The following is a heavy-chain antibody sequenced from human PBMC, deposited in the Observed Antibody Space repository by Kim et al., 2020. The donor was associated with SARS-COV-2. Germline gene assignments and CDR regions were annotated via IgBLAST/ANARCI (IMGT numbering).Heavy chain of an antibody. CDR1: GYTFTGYY. V-gene: IGHV1-2*02. D-gene: IGHD7-27*01. CDR2: INPNSGGT. J-gene: IGHJ5*02. Sequence: ASVKVSCKASGYTFTGYYMHWVRQAPGQGLEWMGWINPNSGGTNYAQKFQGRVTMTRDTSISTAYMELSRLRSDDTAVYYCARELPRWGRTQLRPRNWFDPWGQGTLVTVSS. CDR3: ARELPRWGRTQLRPRNWFDP.